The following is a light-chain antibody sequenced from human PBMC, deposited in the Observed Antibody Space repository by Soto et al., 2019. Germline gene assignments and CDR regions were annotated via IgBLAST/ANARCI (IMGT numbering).Light chain of an antibody. J-gene: IGKJ4*01. Sequence: EIVLTQSPGTLSLSPGERATLSCRASQKISSYLAWYQQKPGQAPRLLIYDASNRATGIPARFSGSGSGTDFTLTISSLEPEDFAVYYCQQRSNWPPLTFGGGIKVEIK. CDR3: QQRSNWPPLT. V-gene: IGKV3-11*01. CDR2: DAS. CDR1: QKISSY.